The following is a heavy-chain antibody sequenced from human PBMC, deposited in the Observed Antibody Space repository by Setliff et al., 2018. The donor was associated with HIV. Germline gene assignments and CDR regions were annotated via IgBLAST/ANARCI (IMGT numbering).Heavy chain of an antibody. CDR2: IYSGGST. CDR1: GFTFDDYG. J-gene: IGHJ6*03. V-gene: IGHV3-53*01. CDR3: ATRGYSYGWNYYMDV. Sequence: GESLRLSCAASGFTFDDYGMTWVRQAPGKGLEWVSVIYSGGSTNYADSVKGRFTISRDNSKNTLYLQMNSLRAEDTAVYYCATRGYSYGWNYYMDVWGKGTTVTVSS. D-gene: IGHD5-18*01.